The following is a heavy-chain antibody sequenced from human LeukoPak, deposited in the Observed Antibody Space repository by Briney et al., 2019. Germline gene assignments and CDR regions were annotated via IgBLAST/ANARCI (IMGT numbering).Heavy chain of an antibody. J-gene: IGHJ4*02. V-gene: IGHV4-59*08. Sequence: SETQSLTCTVSGGSISSYYWSWIRQPPGEGLEWIGYIYYSGSTNYNPSLKSRVTISVDTPKNQFSPKLSSVTAADTAVYYCARHDGGSPPFDYWGQGTLVTVSS. CDR2: IYYSGST. CDR3: ARHDGGSPPFDY. CDR1: GGSISSYY. D-gene: IGHD1-26*01.